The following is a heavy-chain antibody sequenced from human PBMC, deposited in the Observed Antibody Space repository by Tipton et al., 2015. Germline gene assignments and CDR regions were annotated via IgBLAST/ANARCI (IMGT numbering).Heavy chain of an antibody. CDR1: GGSISSSSYY. CDR2: IYYSGST. J-gene: IGHJ4*02. V-gene: IGHV4-39*07. CDR3: ACHDYDLLTRDYQTVDY. Sequence: TLSLTCSVSGGSISSSSYYWDWIRQPPGKGLEWIGNIYYSGSTYYNPSLKSRVTISADTSKNQFSLRLSSVTAADTAVYYCACHDYDLLTRDYQTVDYWGQGTLVTVSS. D-gene: IGHD3-9*01.